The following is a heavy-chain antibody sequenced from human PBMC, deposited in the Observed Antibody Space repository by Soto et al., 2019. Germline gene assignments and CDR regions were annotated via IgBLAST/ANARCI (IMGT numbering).Heavy chain of an antibody. Sequence: GGSLRLSCAASGFTFSSYSMNWVRQAPGKGLEWVSYISSSSSTIYYADSVKGRFTISRDNAKNSLYLQMNSLRDEDTAVYYCARDLHSQYSSSSPYYYYYGMDVWGQGTTVTVSS. D-gene: IGHD6-6*01. V-gene: IGHV3-48*02. J-gene: IGHJ6*02. CDR2: ISSSSSTI. CDR1: GFTFSSYS. CDR3: ARDLHSQYSSSSPYYYYYGMDV.